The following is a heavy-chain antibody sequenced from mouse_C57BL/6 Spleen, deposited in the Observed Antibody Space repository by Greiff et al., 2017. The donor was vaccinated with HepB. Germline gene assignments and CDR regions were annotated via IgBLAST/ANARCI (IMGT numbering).Heavy chain of an antibody. CDR2: INPSNGGT. CDR1: GYTFTSYC. J-gene: IGHJ1*03. Sequence: QVQLQQPGTELVKPGASVKLSCKASGYTFTSYCMHWVKQRPGQGLEWIGNINPSNGGTNYNEKFKSKATLTVDKSSSTAYMQLSSLTSEDSAVYYCARGGYGSSYDWYFDVWGTGTTVTVSS. V-gene: IGHV1-53*01. D-gene: IGHD1-1*01. CDR3: ARGGYGSSYDWYFDV.